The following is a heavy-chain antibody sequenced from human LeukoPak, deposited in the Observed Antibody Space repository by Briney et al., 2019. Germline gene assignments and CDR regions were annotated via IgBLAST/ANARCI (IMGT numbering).Heavy chain of an antibody. V-gene: IGHV3-30*18. CDR1: GFTLSSYG. D-gene: IGHD3-22*01. Sequence: GGSLRLSCAASGFTLSSYGMHWVRQAPGKGLEWVAVISYDGSNKYYADSVKGRFTISRDNSKNTLYLQMNSLRAEDTAVCYCAKDLRYYDSSGYSDYWGQGTVVSVS. J-gene: IGHJ4*02. CDR2: ISYDGSNK. CDR3: AKDLRYYDSSGYSDY.